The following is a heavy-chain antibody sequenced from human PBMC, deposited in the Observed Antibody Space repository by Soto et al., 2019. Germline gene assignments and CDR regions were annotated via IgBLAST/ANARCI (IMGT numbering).Heavy chain of an antibody. Sequence: QVQLVQSGAEVKKPGSSVKVSCKASGGSFTSFIVTWVRQAPGQGFEWMGRIIPVLDVEYYAQKFQGRLTITADKVTNPGHLGLRSLRSEGTAGLFFAKSPHPGVAPPSLFGFGVRGPRTTVTVSS. CDR2: IIPVLDVE. CDR1: GGSFTSFI. J-gene: IGHJ6*01. CDR3: AKSPHPGVAPPSLFGFGV. V-gene: IGHV1-69*02. D-gene: IGHD3-3*01.